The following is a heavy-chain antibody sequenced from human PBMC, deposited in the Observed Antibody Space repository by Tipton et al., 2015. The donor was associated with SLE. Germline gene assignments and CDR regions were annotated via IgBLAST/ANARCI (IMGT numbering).Heavy chain of an antibody. V-gene: IGHV3-21*01. J-gene: IGHJ4*02. CDR2: ISSSSSYI. CDR1: GFTFSSYS. CDR3: ARAKRVGITMIVVVSGDYFDY. Sequence: GSLRLSCAASGFTFSSYSMNWVRQAPGKGLEWVSSISSSSSYIYYADSVKGRFTISRDNAKNSLYLQMNSLRAEDTAVYYCARAKRVGITMIVVVSGDYFDYWGQGTLVTVSS. D-gene: IGHD3-22*01.